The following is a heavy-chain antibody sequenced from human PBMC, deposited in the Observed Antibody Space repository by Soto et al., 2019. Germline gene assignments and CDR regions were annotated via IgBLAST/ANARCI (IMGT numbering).Heavy chain of an antibody. CDR2: INAGNGNT. Sequence: ASVKVSCKASGYTFTSYAMHWVRQAPGQRLEWMGWINAGNGNTKYSQKFQGRVTITRDTSASTAYMELSSLRSEDTAVYYCARDELAAAGRVGYYYYYYMDVWGKGTTVTVSS. V-gene: IGHV1-3*01. D-gene: IGHD6-13*01. CDR3: ARDELAAAGRVGYYYYYYMDV. CDR1: GYTFTSYA. J-gene: IGHJ6*03.